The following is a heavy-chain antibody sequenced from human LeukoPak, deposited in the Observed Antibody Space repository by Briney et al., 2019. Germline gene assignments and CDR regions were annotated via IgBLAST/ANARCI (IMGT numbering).Heavy chain of an antibody. Sequence: SETLSLTCTVSGDSISDFYWTWIRQTPGKGLEWIGFISSSGNSNYCPSLESRVSFSLGTSKSHFSLILKSVTAADTAVYYCARVCRGAVNSNWFDPWGQGILVTVSS. V-gene: IGHV4-59*01. D-gene: IGHD6-19*01. CDR1: GDSISDFY. CDR3: ARVCRGAVNSNWFDP. CDR2: ISSSGNS. J-gene: IGHJ5*02.